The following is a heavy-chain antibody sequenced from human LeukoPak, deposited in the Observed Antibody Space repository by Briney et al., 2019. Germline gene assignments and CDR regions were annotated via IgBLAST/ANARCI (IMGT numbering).Heavy chain of an antibody. CDR2: IYYSGST. CDR1: GGSISSYY. Sequence: SETLSLTCTVSGGSISSYYWSWIRQPPGKGLEWIGYIYYSGSTNYNPSLKSRVTISVDTSKNQFSLKLSSVTAADTAVYYRARLGYCSGGSCRSDNWFDPWGQGTLVTVSS. J-gene: IGHJ5*02. CDR3: ARLGYCSGGSCRSDNWFDP. V-gene: IGHV4-59*08. D-gene: IGHD2-15*01.